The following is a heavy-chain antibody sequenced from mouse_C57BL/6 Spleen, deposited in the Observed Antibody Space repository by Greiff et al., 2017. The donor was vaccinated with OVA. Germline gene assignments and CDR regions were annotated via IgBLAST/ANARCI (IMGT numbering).Heavy chain of an antibody. J-gene: IGHJ3*01. Sequence: VKLMESGAELVRPGASVTLSCKASGYTFTDYEMHWVKQTPVPGLEWIGAIDPETGGTAYNQKFKGKAILTADKSSSTAYMELRSLTSEDSAVYYCTRWGSHGAYWGQGTLVTVSA. CDR1: GYTFTDYE. V-gene: IGHV1-15*01. CDR3: TRWGSHGAY. CDR2: IDPETGGT. D-gene: IGHD6-1*01.